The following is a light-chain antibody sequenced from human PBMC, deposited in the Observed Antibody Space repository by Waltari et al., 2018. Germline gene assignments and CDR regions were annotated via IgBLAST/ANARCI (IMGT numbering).Light chain of an antibody. CDR3: QQYNDYLGT. CDR2: AAS. V-gene: IGKV1-5*03. J-gene: IGKJ1*01. Sequence: DIQMTQSPSTLSASVADRVTITCRASQSISTWLAWYQQKPGKAPKLLIYAASHLESGVPSRFSGSGSGTEFTLTISSLQPDDFATYYCQQYNDYLGTFGPATKVEI. CDR1: QSISTW.